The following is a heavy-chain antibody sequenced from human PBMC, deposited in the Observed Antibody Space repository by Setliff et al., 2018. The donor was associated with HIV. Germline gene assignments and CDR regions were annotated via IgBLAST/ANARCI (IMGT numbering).Heavy chain of an antibody. J-gene: IGHJ4*02. CDR2: IIPILGIA. Sequence: RASVKVSCKASGGTFSSYAISWVRQAPGQGLEWMGGIIPILGIANYAQKFQGFTGRFVFSLDTSVSTAYLQISSLKAEDTAVYYCARGSGGHITMIVVAFDYWGQGTLVTVSS. CDR3: ARGSGGHITMIVVAFDY. V-gene: IGHV7-4-1*02. CDR1: GGTFSSYA. D-gene: IGHD3-22*01.